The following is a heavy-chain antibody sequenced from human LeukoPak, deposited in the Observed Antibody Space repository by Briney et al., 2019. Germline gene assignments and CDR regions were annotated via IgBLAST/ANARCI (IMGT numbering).Heavy chain of an antibody. CDR2: IIPIFGTA. Sequence: SVRVSCKASGGTFSSYAISWVRQAPGQGLEWMGGIIPIFGTANYARKFQGRVTITTDESTSTAYMELSSLRSEDTAVYYCARALSGYYSLFDYWGQGTLVTVSS. D-gene: IGHD3-22*01. V-gene: IGHV1-69*05. CDR1: GGTFSSYA. CDR3: ARALSGYYSLFDY. J-gene: IGHJ4*02.